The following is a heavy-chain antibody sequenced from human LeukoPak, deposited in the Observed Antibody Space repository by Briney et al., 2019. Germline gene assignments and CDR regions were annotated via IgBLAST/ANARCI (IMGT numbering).Heavy chain of an antibody. CDR2: ISGSGVST. CDR3: AKARVTSGYVRGASDY. D-gene: IGHD5-12*01. Sequence: GGSLRHSCVASGFTFSSYSMNWVRQAPGKGLEWVSAISGSGVSTYYADSVKGRFTISRDDSKNTLFLQMNSLRAEDTAVYYCAKARVTSGYVRGASDYWGQGSLVTVSS. CDR1: GFTFSSYS. V-gene: IGHV3-23*01. J-gene: IGHJ4*02.